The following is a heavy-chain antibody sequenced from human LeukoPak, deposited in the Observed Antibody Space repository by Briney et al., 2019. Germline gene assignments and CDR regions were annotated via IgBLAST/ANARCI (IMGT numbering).Heavy chain of an antibody. CDR1: GGPISSYY. D-gene: IGHD6-13*01. J-gene: IGHJ6*04. CDR2: IYYSGST. Sequence: PSETLSLTCTVSGGPISSYYWSWIRQPPGKGLEWIGYIYYSGSTNYNPSLKSRVTISVDTSKNQFSLKLSSVTAADTAVYYCARSAAAGTNWYYGMDVWGKGTTVTVSS. CDR3: ARSAAAGTNWYYGMDV. V-gene: IGHV4-59*01.